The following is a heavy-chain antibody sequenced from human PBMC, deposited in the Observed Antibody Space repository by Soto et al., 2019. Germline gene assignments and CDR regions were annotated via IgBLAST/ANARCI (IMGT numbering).Heavy chain of an antibody. V-gene: IGHV1-69*13. Sequence: SVKVSCKASGGTFSSYAISWVRQAPGQGLEWMGGIIPIFGTANYAQKFQGRVTITADESTSTAYMELSSLRSEDTAVYYCARDRDASGTVVITHSFDYWGQGTLVTVS. J-gene: IGHJ4*02. D-gene: IGHD2-15*01. CDR3: ARDRDASGTVVITHSFDY. CDR2: IIPIFGTA. CDR1: GGTFSSYA.